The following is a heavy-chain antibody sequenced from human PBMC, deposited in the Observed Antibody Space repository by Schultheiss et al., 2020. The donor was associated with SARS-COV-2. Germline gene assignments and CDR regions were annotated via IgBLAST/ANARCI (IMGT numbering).Heavy chain of an antibody. Sequence: GGSLRLSCAASGFTFSSYAMHWVRQAPGKGLEWVAVISYDGSNKYYADSVKGRFTISRDNSKNTLYLQMNSLRAEDTAVYYCARGSYMITFGGVIRPWGQGTLVTVSS. V-gene: IGHV3-30*04. J-gene: IGHJ5*02. D-gene: IGHD3-16*01. CDR1: GFTFSSYA. CDR2: ISYDGSNK. CDR3: ARGSYMITFGGVIRP.